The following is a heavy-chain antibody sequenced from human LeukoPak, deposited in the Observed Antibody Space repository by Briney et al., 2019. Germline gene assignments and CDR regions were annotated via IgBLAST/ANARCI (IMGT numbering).Heavy chain of an antibody. V-gene: IGHV3-74*01. J-gene: IGHJ3*02. CDR2: INNDGSGT. CDR1: GFTVSYDY. Sequence: PGGSLRLSCAASGFTVSYDYVSWVRQAPGKGLVYISRINNDGSGTTFADSVKGRFTISRDNAKNTLYLQMNSLRAEDTAVYYCARGGAYHAFDIWGQGTMVTVSS. D-gene: IGHD2-15*01. CDR3: ARGGAYHAFDI.